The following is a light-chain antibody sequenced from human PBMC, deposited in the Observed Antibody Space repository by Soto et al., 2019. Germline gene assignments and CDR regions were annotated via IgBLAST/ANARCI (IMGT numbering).Light chain of an antibody. J-gene: IGKJ1*01. CDR1: QSVISSH. Sequence: ESVVPHGPGPLTISTGERATLSCRASQSVISSHLAWYQHKPGQAPRLLIYGASSRATGIPDRFRGGGSGTDFTLTISRLEPEDFAVYYCQQYGSSPRPFGQGTNVAIK. V-gene: IGKV3-20*01. CDR3: QQYGSSPRP. CDR2: GAS.